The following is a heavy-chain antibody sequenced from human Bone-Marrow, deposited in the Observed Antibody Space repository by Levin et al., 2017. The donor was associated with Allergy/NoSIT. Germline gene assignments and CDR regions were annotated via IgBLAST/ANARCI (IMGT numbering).Heavy chain of an antibody. V-gene: IGHV1-69*13. CDR2: ITPIFGTA. Sequence: ASVKVSCKTSENTFISYAVSWVRQAPGHGLEWVGGITPIFGTANYAQKFQGRVTITADESTRTVFMELSSLRSEDTAVYYWAREVLGEFYCDHWGQGTLVTVSS. D-gene: IGHD3-10*01. CDR1: ENTFISYA. J-gene: IGHJ4*02. CDR3: AREVLGEFYCDH.